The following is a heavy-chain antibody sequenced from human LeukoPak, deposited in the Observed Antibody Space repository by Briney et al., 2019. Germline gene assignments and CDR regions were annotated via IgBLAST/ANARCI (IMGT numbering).Heavy chain of an antibody. J-gene: IGHJ4*02. Sequence: SETLSLTCAVSGGSISTYYWSWIRQPPGKGLDWIGSFYYTGSTNYNPSLRSRVTISLDTSKNQISLRLSSVTAADTAVYYCARGGNALDYWGQGTLVTVSS. V-gene: IGHV4-59*01. CDR1: GGSISTYY. D-gene: IGHD4-23*01. CDR2: FYYTGST. CDR3: ARGGNALDY.